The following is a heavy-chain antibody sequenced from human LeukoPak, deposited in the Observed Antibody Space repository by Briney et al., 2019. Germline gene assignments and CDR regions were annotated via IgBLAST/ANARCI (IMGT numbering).Heavy chain of an antibody. V-gene: IGHV3-64*01. CDR1: GFTFSSYA. CDR2: ISSNGGSK. J-gene: IGHJ4*02. CDR3: ARVRYSSGWYDY. Sequence: GGSLRLSCAASGFTFSSYAMHWVRQAPGKGREYVSDISSNGGSKYYANSVKGSFTISRDNSKNTLYLQMGSLRAEDMAVYYCARVRYSSGWYDYWGQGTLVTVSS. D-gene: IGHD6-19*01.